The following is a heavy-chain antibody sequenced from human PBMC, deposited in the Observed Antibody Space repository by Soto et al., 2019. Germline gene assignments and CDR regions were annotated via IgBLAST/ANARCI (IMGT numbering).Heavy chain of an antibody. CDR3: ARDLGYCIAGRCKRKGFDV. CDR1: GFTFNTHA. Sequence: EVQLVESGGGLVQPGGSLRLSCAASGFTFNTHAMHWVRQAPGKGLEYISPISSDGGTTYYADSMKGKFTTSRDNSNNTLFIQMGGLRAEDTAVYYCARDLGYCIAGRCKRKGFDVSGQGTMVTVSS. V-gene: IGHV3-64*07. D-gene: IGHD2-15*01. J-gene: IGHJ3*01. CDR2: ISSDGGTT.